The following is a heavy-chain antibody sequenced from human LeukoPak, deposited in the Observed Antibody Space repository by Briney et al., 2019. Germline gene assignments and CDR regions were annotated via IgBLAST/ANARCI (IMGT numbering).Heavy chain of an antibody. Sequence: GGSLRLSCAASGFNVSNHYMSWVRKAPGKGLDWVSIIYSGGNSHYADSVKGRFNLSRDTSNNTLYLQMNSLRVEDTAVYYCTRDQAFYGSGSYSWYFDLWGRGTLVTVSS. CDR1: GFNVSNHY. D-gene: IGHD3-10*01. CDR3: TRDQAFYGSGSYSWYFDL. CDR2: IYSGGNS. V-gene: IGHV3-66*01. J-gene: IGHJ2*01.